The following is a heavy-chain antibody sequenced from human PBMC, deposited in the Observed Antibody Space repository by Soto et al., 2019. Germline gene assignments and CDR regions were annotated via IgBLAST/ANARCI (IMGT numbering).Heavy chain of an antibody. J-gene: IGHJ3*02. Sequence: QLQLQESGSGLVKPSQTLSLTCAVSGGSISSGGYSWSWIRQPPGKGLEWIGYIYPSGSTYYNPSLKSRVTISVDRSKNQFSLKLSSVTAADTAVDYCARDRRYFGFDIWGQGTMVTVSS. CDR2: IYPSGST. D-gene: IGHD3-9*01. V-gene: IGHV4-30-2*01. CDR3: ARDRRYFGFDI. CDR1: GGSISSGGYS.